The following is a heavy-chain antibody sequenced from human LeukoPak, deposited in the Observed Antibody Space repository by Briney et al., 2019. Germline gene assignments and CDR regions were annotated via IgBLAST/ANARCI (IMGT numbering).Heavy chain of an antibody. Sequence: PGGSLRLSCAASGFTFSSYEMNWVRQAPGKGLEWVSYINTSGSTIYYADSVRGRFTSSRDNAKNSLYLQRNSLRAEETAGYYWRRYRVVGTYFVNWGQGALFTVSS. V-gene: IGHV3-48*03. J-gene: IGHJ4*02. CDR3: RRYRVVGTYFVN. CDR1: GFTFSSYE. CDR2: INTSGSTI. D-gene: IGHD6-19*01.